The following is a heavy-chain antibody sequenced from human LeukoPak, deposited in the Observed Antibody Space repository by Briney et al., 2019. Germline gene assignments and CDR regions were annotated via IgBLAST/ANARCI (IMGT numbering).Heavy chain of an antibody. V-gene: IGHV4-61*02. D-gene: IGHD6-13*01. CDR2: IYTSGRT. CDR1: GGSISSGSYY. J-gene: IGHJ6*03. Sequence: SETLSLTCTVSGGSISSGSYYWRWIRQPAGKGLEWIVRIYTSGRTNYNPSPKSRFTISVDTSKNQFSLQLSSVTAADTAVYYCARDGGSSWYDPYYYYYMDVWGKGTTVTVSS. CDR3: ARDGGSSWYDPYYYYYMDV.